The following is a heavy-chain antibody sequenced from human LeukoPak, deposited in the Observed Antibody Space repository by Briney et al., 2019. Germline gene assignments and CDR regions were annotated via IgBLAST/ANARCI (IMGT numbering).Heavy chain of an antibody. D-gene: IGHD2-15*01. J-gene: IGHJ6*02. CDR2: INHSGST. Sequence: SETLSLTCAVYGGSFSGYYWSWIRQPPGKGLEWIGEINHSGSTNYNPSLKSRVTISVDTSKNQFSLKLSSVTAADTAVYYCARDRVAVTSLFWHYGMDVWGQGTTVIVSS. CDR1: GGSFSGYY. CDR3: ARDRVAVTSLFWHYGMDV. V-gene: IGHV4-34*01.